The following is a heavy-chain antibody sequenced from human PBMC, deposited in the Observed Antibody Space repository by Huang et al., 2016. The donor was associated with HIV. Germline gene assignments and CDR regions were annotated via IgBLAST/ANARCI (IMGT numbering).Heavy chain of an antibody. V-gene: IGHV1-69*13. CDR3: ARDPPPDSYESIGYFDS. D-gene: IGHD3-22*01. Sequence: QVQLVQSGAEVKKPGSSVKVSCKASGGTFSGSLINWVRQAPGQGLEWMGGFNQIFGRANYAQKFQGRVRITADDSTRTAYMELNNLRSDDSAVYYCARDPPPDSYESIGYFDSWGQGTLVIVSS. CDR1: GGTFSGSL. CDR2: FNQIFGRA. J-gene: IGHJ4*02.